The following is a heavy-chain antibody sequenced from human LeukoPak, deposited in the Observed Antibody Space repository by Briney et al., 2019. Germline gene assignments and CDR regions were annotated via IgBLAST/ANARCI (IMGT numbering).Heavy chain of an antibody. CDR3: ARDPAAGYGSGWYPEYFQH. D-gene: IGHD6-19*01. V-gene: IGHV1-69*05. J-gene: IGHJ1*01. CDR1: GGTFSSYA. CDR2: IIPIFGTA. Sequence: GSSVKVSCKASGGTFSSYAISWVRQAPGQGLEWMGRIIPIFGTANYAQKFQGRVTITTDESTSTAYMELSSLRSEDTAVYYCARDPAAGYGSGWYPEYFQHWGQGTLVTVSS.